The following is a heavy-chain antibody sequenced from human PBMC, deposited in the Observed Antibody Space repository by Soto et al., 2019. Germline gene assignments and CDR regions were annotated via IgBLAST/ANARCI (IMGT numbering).Heavy chain of an antibody. CDR1: GYTFTSYG. Sequence: ASVKVSCKASGYTFTSYGISWVRQAPGQGLEWVGWISAYNGNTNYAQKLQGRVTMTTDTSTSTAYMELRSLRSDDTAVYYCARNWGCSGGSCYPLLGYYGMDVWGQGTTVTVSS. J-gene: IGHJ6*02. V-gene: IGHV1-18*01. D-gene: IGHD2-15*01. CDR3: ARNWGCSGGSCYPLLGYYGMDV. CDR2: ISAYNGNT.